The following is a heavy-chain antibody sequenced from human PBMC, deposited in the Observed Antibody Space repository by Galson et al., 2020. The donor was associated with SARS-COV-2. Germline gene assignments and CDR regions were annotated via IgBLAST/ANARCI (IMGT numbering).Heavy chain of an antibody. V-gene: IGHV4-34*01. CDR2: INHSGST. Sequence: SETLSLTCAVYGGSFSGYYWSWIRQPPGKGLEWIGEINHSGSTNYNPSLKSRVTIPVDTSKNQFSLKLSSVTAADTAVYYCARGAVDNEAFDIWGQGTMVTVSS. D-gene: IGHD5-12*01. CDR1: GGSFSGYY. CDR3: ARGAVDNEAFDI. J-gene: IGHJ3*02.